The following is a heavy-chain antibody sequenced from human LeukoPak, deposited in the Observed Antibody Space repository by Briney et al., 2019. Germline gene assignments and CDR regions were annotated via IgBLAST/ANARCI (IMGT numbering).Heavy chain of an antibody. D-gene: IGHD6-13*01. J-gene: IGHJ4*02. V-gene: IGHV3-15*04. CDR3: TIESGAAADTTWPNF. Sequence: GGSLRLSCAASGLSFIDAWMSWVRQAPGKGLEWVGRSGGKSDAGTTEYAAAVKGRFTISRDDSKNTLYLQLNNLKTEDTALYYCTIESGAAADTTWPNFWGQGTLVTVSS. CDR1: GLSFIDAW. CDR2: SGGKSDAGTT.